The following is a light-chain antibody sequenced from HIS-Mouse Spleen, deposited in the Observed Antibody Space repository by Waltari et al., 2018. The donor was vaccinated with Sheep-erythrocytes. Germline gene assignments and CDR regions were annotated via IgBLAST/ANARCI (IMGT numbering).Light chain of an antibody. CDR2: EGS. CDR3: CSYAGSSTPWV. J-gene: IGLJ3*02. V-gene: IGLV2-23*01. CDR1: SSHVGSYNL. Sequence: QSVLTQPRSVSGSPGQSVTISCTAPSSHVGSYNLVTGYQKHPGKAPKLMIYEGSKLPSGVSNRFSGSKSGNTASLTISGLQAEDEADYYCCSYAGSSTPWVFGGGTKLTVL.